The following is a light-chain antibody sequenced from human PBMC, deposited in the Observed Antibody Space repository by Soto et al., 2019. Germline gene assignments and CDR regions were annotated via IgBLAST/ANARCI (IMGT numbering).Light chain of an antibody. J-gene: IGLJ3*02. CDR2: SNN. V-gene: IGLV1-44*01. Sequence: QSVLTQSPSASGTPGQRVTISCSGSSSNIGSNTVNWYQQLPGTAPKLLIYSNNQRPSGVPDRFSGSKSGTSASLAISGLQSEDEADYYCAAWDDSLNGSGVFGGGTKLTVL. CDR3: AAWDDSLNGSGV. CDR1: SSNIGSNT.